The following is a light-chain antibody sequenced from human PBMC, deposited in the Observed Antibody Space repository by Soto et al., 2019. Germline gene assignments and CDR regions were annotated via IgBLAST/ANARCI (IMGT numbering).Light chain of an antibody. J-gene: IGKJ3*01. V-gene: IGKV3-20*01. CDR3: HHFGSSPVFT. Sequence: DIVLTQSPGTLSLSPGERATLSCRASKSINSRYLAWYQQKPGQAPRLLIYAASSRATGIPDRFSGSGSGTDFSLTISRPEPEDFAMYFFHHFGSSPVFTFVPGTKVDIK. CDR1: KSINSRY. CDR2: AAS.